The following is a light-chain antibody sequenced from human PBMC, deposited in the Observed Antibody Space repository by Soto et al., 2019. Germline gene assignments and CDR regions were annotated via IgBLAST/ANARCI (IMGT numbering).Light chain of an antibody. CDR1: SSDVGGYNY. CDR2: EVN. V-gene: IGLV2-8*01. J-gene: IGLJ1*01. CDR3: SSYAGSSDV. Sequence: ALTQPAAASGSPEQSFAISCTGTSSDVGGYNYVSWYQQHPVKAHNLMIYEVNKRPSGVPDRFSGPKSGNTASLTVSGLHAADEADYYCSSYAGSSDVFGTGTKVTVL.